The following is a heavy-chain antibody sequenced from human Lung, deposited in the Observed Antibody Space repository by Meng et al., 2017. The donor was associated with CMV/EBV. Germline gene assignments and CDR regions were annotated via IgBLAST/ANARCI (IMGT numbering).Heavy chain of an antibody. V-gene: IGHV3-23*01. Sequence: GESXKISCAASGFTFSDFAMTWVRQAPGKGLEWVSTITGSGDSTYLADSVKGRFTISRVNSKNTLYLQMSRLRADDTAIYYCAKDLAKTKRGFRYVLDWFDPWGQGTLVTVSS. D-gene: IGHD5-12*01. CDR1: GFTFSDFA. J-gene: IGHJ5*02. CDR2: ITGSGDST. CDR3: AKDLAKTKRGFRYVLDWFDP.